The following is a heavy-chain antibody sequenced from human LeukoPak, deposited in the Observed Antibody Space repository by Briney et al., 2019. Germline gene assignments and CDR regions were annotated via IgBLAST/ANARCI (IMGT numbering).Heavy chain of an antibody. V-gene: IGHV3-23*01. D-gene: IGHD4-17*01. CDR1: GFTFSAYA. CDR2: IRGGGTSE. Sequence: GGSLRLSCTASGFTFSAYAMMWVRQSPGKGPEWVSAIRGGGTSEFYADSVKGRFRISRDNSKDTLFLQMNSLRAEDTAVYYCAGDPNGDYIGAFDICGPGTMVTVSS. CDR3: AGDPNGDYIGAFDI. J-gene: IGHJ3*02.